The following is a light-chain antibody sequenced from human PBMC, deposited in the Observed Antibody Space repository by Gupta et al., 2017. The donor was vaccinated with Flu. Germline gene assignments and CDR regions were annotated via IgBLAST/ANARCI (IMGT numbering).Light chain of an antibody. CDR2: EVT. J-gene: IGLJ2*01. Sequence: QSALNPPSSASGSPGPSVTLSCTGTSSDIGGSDYVPWYQQHPGKAPQLIIYEVTKRSSGVPDRCSGSKSANTASLLVSGLQPEDEADDYCSSYGGNNNVVFGGGTKVTVL. CDR3: SSYGGNNNVV. V-gene: IGLV2-8*01. CDR1: SSDIGGSDY.